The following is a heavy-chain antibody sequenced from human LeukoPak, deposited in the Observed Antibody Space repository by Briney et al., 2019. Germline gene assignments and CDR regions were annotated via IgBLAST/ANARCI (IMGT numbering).Heavy chain of an antibody. J-gene: IGHJ4*02. D-gene: IGHD5-18*01. V-gene: IGHV4-39*07. CDR2: IYYSGST. CDR1: GGSISSSSYY. CDR3: ARDSTDTAMD. Sequence: SETLSLTCTVSGGSISSSSYYWGWIRQPPGKGLEWIGSIYYSGSTYYNPSLKSRVTISVDTSKNQFSLKLSSVTAADTAVYYCARDSTDTAMDWGQGTLVTVSS.